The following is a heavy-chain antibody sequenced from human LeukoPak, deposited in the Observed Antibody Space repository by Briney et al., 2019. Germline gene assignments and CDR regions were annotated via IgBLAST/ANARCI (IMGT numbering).Heavy chain of an antibody. V-gene: IGHV1-8*01. CDR1: GYTFTSYD. CDR2: MNPNSGNT. D-gene: IGHD3-10*01. Sequence: ASVRVSCKASGYTFTSYDINWVRQATGQGLEWMGWMNPNSGNTGYAQKFQGRVTMTRNTSISTAYMELSSLRSEDTAVYYCARVYGAASYYIYYYYMDVWGKGTTVTISS. CDR3: ARVYGAASYYIYYYYMDV. J-gene: IGHJ6*03.